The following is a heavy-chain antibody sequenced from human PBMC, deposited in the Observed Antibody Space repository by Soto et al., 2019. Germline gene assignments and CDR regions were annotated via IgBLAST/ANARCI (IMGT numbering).Heavy chain of an antibody. Sequence: PGGSLRLSCAPSGFTFSSYGMHWVRQAPGKGLEWVAVIWYDGSNKYYADSVKGRFTISRDNSKNTLYLQMNSLRAEDTAVYYCARDFRDGNFDYWGQGTLVTVSS. D-gene: IGHD3-10*01. CDR3: ARDFRDGNFDY. J-gene: IGHJ4*02. CDR1: GFTFSSYG. CDR2: IWYDGSNK. V-gene: IGHV3-33*01.